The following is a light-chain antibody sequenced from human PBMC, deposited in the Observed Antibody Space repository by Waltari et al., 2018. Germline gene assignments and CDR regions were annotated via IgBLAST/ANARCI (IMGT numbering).Light chain of an antibody. CDR2: GAS. J-gene: IGKJ1*01. V-gene: IGKV3D-7*01. Sequence: PGERVTLSCRANQSVSSSYLTWYQQKPGQAPRLLIYGASTRATGIPARFSGSGSGTDFTLTISSLQPEDFAVYYCQQDYNLPRTFGQGTKVEIK. CDR1: QSVSSSY. CDR3: QQDYNLPRT.